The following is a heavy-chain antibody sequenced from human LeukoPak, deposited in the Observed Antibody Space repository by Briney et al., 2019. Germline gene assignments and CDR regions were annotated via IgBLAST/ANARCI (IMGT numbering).Heavy chain of an antibody. CDR3: TTFNM. V-gene: IGHV3-30*03. CDR2: ISYDGGNK. Sequence: GGSLRLSCAASGFTFTDYGIHWVRQAPGKGLEWVAGISYDGGNKNYADSVKGRFTISRDNSKNTLYLQMDRLRVDDTALYSCTTFNMWGLGTMVTVSS. J-gene: IGHJ3*02. CDR1: GFTFTDYG.